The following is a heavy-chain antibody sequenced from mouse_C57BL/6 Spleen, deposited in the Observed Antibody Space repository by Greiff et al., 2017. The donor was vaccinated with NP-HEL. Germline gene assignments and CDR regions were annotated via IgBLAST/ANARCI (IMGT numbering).Heavy chain of an antibody. CDR2: IDPETGGT. Sequence: QVQLKQSGAELVRPGASVTLSCKASGYTFTDYEMHWVKQTPVHGLEWIGAIDPETGGTAYNQKFKGKAILTADKSSSTAYMELRSLTSEDSAVYYCTRPHYYGNYEGGAMDYWGQGTSVTVSS. CDR3: TRPHYYGNYEGGAMDY. J-gene: IGHJ4*01. CDR1: GYTFTDYE. V-gene: IGHV1-15*01. D-gene: IGHD2-1*01.